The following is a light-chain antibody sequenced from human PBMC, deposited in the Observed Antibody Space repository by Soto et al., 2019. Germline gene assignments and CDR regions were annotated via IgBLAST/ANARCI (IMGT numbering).Light chain of an antibody. Sequence: EIVMTQSPATLSVSPGERVALSCRASQSVSSHLAWYQQKPGQAPRLVIYASSTRATGIPGRFSGSGSGTEFTLTISSLQSEDVAVYYCQHYDNWPPWTFGQGTKVELK. CDR1: QSVSSH. CDR2: ASS. V-gene: IGKV3-15*01. CDR3: QHYDNWPPWT. J-gene: IGKJ1*01.